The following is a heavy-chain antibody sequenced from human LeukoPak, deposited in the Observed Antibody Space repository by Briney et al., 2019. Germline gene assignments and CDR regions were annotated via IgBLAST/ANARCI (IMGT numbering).Heavy chain of an antibody. Sequence: GGSLRLSCAASGFTFSNHAMTWVRQAPGKGLEWVSVISGDGGTTYYADSVKGRFTISRDNSKNTLYLQMDSLRAGDTAEYYCAKDNSYSGSVYWGQGTLVTVSS. J-gene: IGHJ4*02. CDR3: AKDNSYSGSVY. V-gene: IGHV3-23*01. D-gene: IGHD1-26*01. CDR1: GFTFSNHA. CDR2: ISGDGGTT.